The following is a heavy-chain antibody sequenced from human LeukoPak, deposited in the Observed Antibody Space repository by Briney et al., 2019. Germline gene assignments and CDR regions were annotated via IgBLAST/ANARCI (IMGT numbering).Heavy chain of an antibody. CDR1: GGSISSGTYY. CDR3: ARGRGYSSSYDY. D-gene: IGHD6-13*01. CDR2: IYYSGST. J-gene: IGHJ4*02. Sequence: SETLSLTCTVSGGSISSGTYYWSWIRQPAGKGLEWIGYIYYSGSTNYNPSLKSRVTISVDTSKNQFSLKLSSVTAADTAVYYCARGRGYSSSYDYWGQGTLVTVSS. V-gene: IGHV4-61*10.